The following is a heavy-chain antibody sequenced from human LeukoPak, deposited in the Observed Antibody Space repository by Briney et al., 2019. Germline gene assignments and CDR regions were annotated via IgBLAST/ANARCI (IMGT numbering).Heavy chain of an antibody. CDR2: ISYDGSNK. Sequence: GRSLRLSCAASGFTFSSYGMHWVRQAPGKGLEWVAVISYDGSNKYYADSVKGRFTISRDNSKNTLYLQMNSLRAEDTAVYYCAREYSSSSDYWGQGTLVTVSS. J-gene: IGHJ4*02. CDR1: GFTFSSYG. D-gene: IGHD6-6*01. CDR3: AREYSSSSDY. V-gene: IGHV3-30*19.